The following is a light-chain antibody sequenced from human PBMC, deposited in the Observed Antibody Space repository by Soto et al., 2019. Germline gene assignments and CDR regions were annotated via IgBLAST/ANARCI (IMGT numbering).Light chain of an antibody. J-gene: IGKJ4*01. Sequence: EIVMTQSPATLSVSPGERATLSCRASQSVRSSFLAWYQQKPGQAPSLLIYGASTRATGIPARFSGSGSGTDFTLTISSLLSEDFAVYYCHQYYKWPLTFGGGTKVDI. CDR3: HQYYKWPLT. V-gene: IGKV3-15*01. CDR2: GAS. CDR1: QSVRSSF.